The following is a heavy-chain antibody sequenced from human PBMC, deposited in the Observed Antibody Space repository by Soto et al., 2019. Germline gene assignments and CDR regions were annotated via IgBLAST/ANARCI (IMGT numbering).Heavy chain of an antibody. CDR1: GFSLSDYY. CDR3: ARMGSGYDFVL. CDR2: ISSSGATT. D-gene: IGHD5-12*01. J-gene: IGHJ4*02. V-gene: IGHV3-11*01. Sequence: QVQMVESGGGLVKPGGSLRLSCAVSGFSLSDYYMSWIRQAPGKGLEWVSKISSSGATTDYADSVKGRFTISRDNAKKSLYLQMNSLRVEDMAVYYCARMGSGYDFVLWGLGTLVTVS.